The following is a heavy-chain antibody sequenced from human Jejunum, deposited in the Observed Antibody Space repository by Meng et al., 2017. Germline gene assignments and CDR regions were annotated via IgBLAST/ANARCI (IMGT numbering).Heavy chain of an antibody. V-gene: IGHV4-61*01. CDR1: GVSVNSGFYY. CDR3: TGGPDSAKSGY. D-gene: IGHD1-14*01. Sequence: QVQLPQSGPGLVRPSETLSLTCTVSGVSVNSGFYYWNWVRQPPGKGLEFIGSFHHSGSAHYNASLEGRVTMSLDTSKNQFSLRLTSVTAADSALYYCTGGPDSAKSGYWGQGTPVTVSS. J-gene: IGHJ4*02. CDR2: FHHSGSA.